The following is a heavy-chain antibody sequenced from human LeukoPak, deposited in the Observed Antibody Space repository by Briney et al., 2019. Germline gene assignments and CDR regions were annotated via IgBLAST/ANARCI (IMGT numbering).Heavy chain of an antibody. CDR1: GGSISSSRYY. Sequence: PSETLSLTCTVSGGSISSSRYYWGWIRQPPGKGLEWIGSIYYSGSTYYNPSLKSRVTISVDTSKNQFSLKLSSVTAADTAVYYCARVSGEDLYFDYWGQGTLVTVSS. CDR2: IYYSGST. CDR3: ARVSGEDLYFDY. V-gene: IGHV4-39*01. J-gene: IGHJ4*02. D-gene: IGHD3-10*01.